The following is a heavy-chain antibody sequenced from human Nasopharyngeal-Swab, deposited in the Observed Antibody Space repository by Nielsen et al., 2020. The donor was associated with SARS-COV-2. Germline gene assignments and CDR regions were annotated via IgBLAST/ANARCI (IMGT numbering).Heavy chain of an antibody. V-gene: IGHV3-7*01. CDR3: ARYCSTTSCPRGFDY. Sequence: GESLKISCAASGFTFSSYWMSWVRQAPGKGLEWVAHIKQSGSGQYYVDSVKGRFTISRDNAKNLLSLQMNSLRAEDTAVYYCARYCSTTSCPRGFDYWGQGTLVTVSS. D-gene: IGHD2-2*01. J-gene: IGHJ4*02. CDR2: IKQSGSGQ. CDR1: GFTFSSYW.